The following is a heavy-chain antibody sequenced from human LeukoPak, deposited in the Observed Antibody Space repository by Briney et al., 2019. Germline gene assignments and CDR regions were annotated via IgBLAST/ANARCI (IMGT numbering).Heavy chain of an antibody. J-gene: IGHJ5*02. CDR3: AKGLSLLMWFDP. V-gene: IGHV3-23*01. CDR1: GFTFSSYS. D-gene: IGHD3-16*02. Sequence: GGSLRLSCAASGFTFSSYSMNWVRQAPGKGLEWVSAISGSGGSTYYADSVKGRFTISRDNSKNTLYLQMNSLRAEDTAVYYCAKGLSLLMWFDPWGQGTLVTVSS. CDR2: ISGSGGST.